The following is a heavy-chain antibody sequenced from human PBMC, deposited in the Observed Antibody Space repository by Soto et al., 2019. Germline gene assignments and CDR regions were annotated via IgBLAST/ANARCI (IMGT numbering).Heavy chain of an antibody. CDR2: IYHSGST. V-gene: IGHV4-4*02. Sequence: PSETLSLTCAVSGGSISSSNWWSWVRQPPGKGLEWIGEIYHSGSTNYNPSLKSRVTISVDKSKNQFSLKLSSVTAADTAVYYCARAGSSGYYVLDYWGQGTLLTVSS. D-gene: IGHD3-22*01. CDR3: ARAGSSGYYVLDY. J-gene: IGHJ4*02. CDR1: GGSISSSNW.